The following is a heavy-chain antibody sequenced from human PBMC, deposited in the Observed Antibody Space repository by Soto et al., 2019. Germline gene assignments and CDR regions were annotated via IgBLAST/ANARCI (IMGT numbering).Heavy chain of an antibody. D-gene: IGHD3-16*02. V-gene: IGHV3-15*01. CDR3: TTDPYKRGVIVKVY. Sequence: GGSLRLSCAASGFTFSNAWMSWVRQAPGKGLEWVGRIKSKTDGGTTDYAAPVKGRFTISRDDSKNTLYLQMNSLKTEDTAVYYCTTDPYKRGVIVKVYWGQGTLVTVSS. CDR1: GFTFSNAW. J-gene: IGHJ4*02. CDR2: IKSKTDGGTT.